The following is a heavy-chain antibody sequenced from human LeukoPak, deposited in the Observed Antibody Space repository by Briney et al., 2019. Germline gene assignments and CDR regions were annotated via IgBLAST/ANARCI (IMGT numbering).Heavy chain of an antibody. CDR2: ISAYNGDT. CDR3: ARGLQENLAWLQAFSAFDI. J-gene: IGHJ3*02. D-gene: IGHD6-19*01. V-gene: IGHV1-18*01. CDR1: GYTFTSYG. Sequence: ASVKVSCKASGYTFTSYGISWVRQAPGQGLEWMGWISAYNGDTNYAQKLQGRVTMTTDTSTSTAYMELRSLRSDDTAVYYCARGLQENLAWLQAFSAFDIWGQGTMVTVSS.